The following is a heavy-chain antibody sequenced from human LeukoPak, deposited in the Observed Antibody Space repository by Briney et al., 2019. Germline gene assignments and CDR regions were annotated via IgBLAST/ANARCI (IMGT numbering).Heavy chain of an antibody. Sequence: PGGSLRLSCAASGFSFINFGMHWVRQAPGKGLEWVAFIRYDESNKYYADSVKGRFTISRDNCKNTLFLQMNSLRAEDTAVYYCAKYPGGFTGIVNYYHMDVWGKGTTVSVSS. J-gene: IGHJ6*03. CDR2: IRYDESNK. CDR3: AKYPGGFTGIVNYYHMDV. V-gene: IGHV3-30*02. D-gene: IGHD1-26*01. CDR1: GFSFINFG.